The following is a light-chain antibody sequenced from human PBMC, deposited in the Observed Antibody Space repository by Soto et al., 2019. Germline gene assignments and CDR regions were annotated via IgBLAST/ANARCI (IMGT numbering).Light chain of an antibody. J-gene: IGKJ5*01. V-gene: IGKV3-11*01. CDR2: DAS. Sequence: IVLTQSPATLSLSPGERATLSCRASPSVSSYLAWYQQKPVQAPRLLIYDASNRATGIPARFSVSGSGTDFTLALSSLEPEDFAVDYCQQRSNRFGQGTRLEIK. CDR1: PSVSSY. CDR3: QQRSNR.